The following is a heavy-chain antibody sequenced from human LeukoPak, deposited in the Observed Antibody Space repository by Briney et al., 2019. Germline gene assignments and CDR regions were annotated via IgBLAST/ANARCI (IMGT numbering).Heavy chain of an antibody. V-gene: IGHV4-59*08. CDR3: MRRDTGWNYSDY. J-gene: IGHJ4*02. CDR2: IYYKGNT. D-gene: IGHD6-19*01. Sequence: PSETLSLTCGVSGGPIYSQYWGWIRQPPGKGLEWIGDIYYKGNTNYNPSLKSRATISLDTSKNHLSLTLTSVVAADTAIYYCMRRDTGWNYSDYWGQGILVTVSS. CDR1: GGPIYSQY.